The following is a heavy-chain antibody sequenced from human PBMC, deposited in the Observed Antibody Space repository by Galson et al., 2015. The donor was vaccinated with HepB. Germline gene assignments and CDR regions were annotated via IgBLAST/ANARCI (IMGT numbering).Heavy chain of an antibody. J-gene: IGHJ6*03. CDR2: ISAYNGNT. V-gene: IGHV1-18*01. CDR1: GYTFTSYG. Sequence: SVKVSCKASGYTFTSYGISWVRQAPGQGLEWMGWISAYNGNTNYAQKLQGRVTMTTDISTSTAYMELRSLRSDDTAVYYCARTPKDIVVVPAATPYYYYYYYMDVWGKGTTVTVSS. CDR3: ARTPKDIVVVPAATPYYYYYYYMDV. D-gene: IGHD2-2*01.